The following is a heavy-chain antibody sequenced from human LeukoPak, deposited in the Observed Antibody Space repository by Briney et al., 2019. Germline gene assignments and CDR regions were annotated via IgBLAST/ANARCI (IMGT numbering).Heavy chain of an antibody. CDR2: ISGSGGST. CDR1: GFTFSSYA. J-gene: IGHJ4*02. V-gene: IGHV3-23*01. D-gene: IGHD3-10*01. CDR3: AKQGIWFGELSLDY. Sequence: PGGSLRLSCAASGFTFSSYAMSWVRQAPGKGLEWVSAISGSGGSTYYAGSVKGRFTISRDNSKNTLYLQMNSLRAEDTAVYYCAKQGIWFGELSLDYWGQGTLVTVSS.